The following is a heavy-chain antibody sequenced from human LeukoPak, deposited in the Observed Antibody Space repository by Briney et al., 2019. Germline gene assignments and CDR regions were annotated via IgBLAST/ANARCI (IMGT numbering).Heavy chain of an antibody. J-gene: IGHJ4*02. Sequence: SETLSLTCTVSGYSISSGYYWGWIRQPPGKGLEWIGSIYHSGSTYYNPSLKSRVTISVDTSRNQFSLKLTSVTAADTAVYYCARRVTTSGNFFDNWGPGTLVTVS. V-gene: IGHV4-38-2*02. CDR2: IYHSGST. CDR1: GYSISSGYY. D-gene: IGHD1-1*01. CDR3: ARRVTTSGNFFDN.